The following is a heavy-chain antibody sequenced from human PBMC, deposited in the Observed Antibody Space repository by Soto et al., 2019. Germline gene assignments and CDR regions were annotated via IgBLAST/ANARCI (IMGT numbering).Heavy chain of an antibody. V-gene: IGHV3-15*01. J-gene: IGHJ3*02. Sequence: GGSLRLSCAASGFTFTNAWMTWVRQGPGKGLEWVGRIKSKSDGETLDYAAPVKGRFTFSRDDSKNTLYLQMNSLKTEDTAVYYCTTGPNLRPLAAFDIWGQGTVVTVSS. CDR2: IKSKSDGETL. CDR3: TTGPNLRPLAAFDI. CDR1: GFTFTNAW.